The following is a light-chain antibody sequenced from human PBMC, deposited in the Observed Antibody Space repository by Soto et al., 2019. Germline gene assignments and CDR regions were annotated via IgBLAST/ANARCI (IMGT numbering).Light chain of an antibody. CDR1: SSDVGAYNY. V-gene: IGLV2-14*01. CDR3: SSYTTSATLV. Sequence: QSALTQPASVSGSPGQSITISCTGTSSDVGAYNYVSWYQQHPDKSHKLIIFEVNNRPSGVSNRFSGSKSGNTASLTISGLQAEDEADYYCSSYTTSATLVFGGGTQLTVL. J-gene: IGLJ2*01. CDR2: EVN.